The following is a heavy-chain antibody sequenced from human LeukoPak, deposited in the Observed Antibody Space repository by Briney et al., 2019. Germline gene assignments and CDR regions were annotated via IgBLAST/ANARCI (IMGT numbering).Heavy chain of an antibody. CDR1: GGSISYYY. V-gene: IGHV4-59*01. D-gene: IGHD6-13*01. CDR2: IYYSGNT. J-gene: IGHJ5*02. CDR3: ARVLAAAGWFDP. Sequence: SETLSLTCTVSGGSISYYYWGWIRQPPGKGLEWIGYIYYSGNTDYNPSLKSRVTMSVDTSRNQFSLRLTSVTAADTAVYYCARVLAAAGWFDPWGQGTLVTVSS.